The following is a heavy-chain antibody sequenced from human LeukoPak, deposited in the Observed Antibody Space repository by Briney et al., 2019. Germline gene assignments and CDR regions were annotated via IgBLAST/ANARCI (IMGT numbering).Heavy chain of an antibody. J-gene: IGHJ4*02. D-gene: IGHD1-1*01. CDR1: GFTFSSYG. CDR2: IWYDGSNK. Sequence: PGGSLRLSCAASGFTFSSYGIHWVRQAPGKGLEWVAVIWYDGSNKYYADSVKGRFTISRDNSKNTLYLQMNSLRAEDAAVYYCASKGGNDWEYFFDYWGQGTLVTVSS. CDR3: ASKGGNDWEYFFDY. V-gene: IGHV3-33*01.